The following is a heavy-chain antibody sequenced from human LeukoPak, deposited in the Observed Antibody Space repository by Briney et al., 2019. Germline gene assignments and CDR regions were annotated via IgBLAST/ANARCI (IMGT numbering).Heavy chain of an antibody. CDR3: ARTNDYGDYAPLDY. CDR2: IIPIFGTA. Sequence: SVKVSCKASGGTFSSYAISWARQAPGQGLEWMGGIIPIFGTANYAQKFQGRVTITADESTSTAYMELSSLRSEDTAVYYCARTNDYGDYAPLDYWGQGTLVTVSS. D-gene: IGHD4-17*01. J-gene: IGHJ4*02. CDR1: GGTFSSYA. V-gene: IGHV1-69*13.